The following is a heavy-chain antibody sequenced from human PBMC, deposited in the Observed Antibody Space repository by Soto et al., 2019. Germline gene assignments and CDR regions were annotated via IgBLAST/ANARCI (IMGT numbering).Heavy chain of an antibody. J-gene: IGHJ4*02. Sequence: ASVKVSCKASGYTFTSYYMHWVRQGPGQGLEWMGIINPSGGSTSYAQKFQGRVTMTRDTSTSTVYMELSSLRSEDTAVYYCARSALEYSSSSEAENYYFDYWGQGTLVTVSS. CDR1: GYTFTSYY. D-gene: IGHD6-6*01. CDR3: ARSALEYSSSSEAENYYFDY. V-gene: IGHV1-46*03. CDR2: INPSGGST.